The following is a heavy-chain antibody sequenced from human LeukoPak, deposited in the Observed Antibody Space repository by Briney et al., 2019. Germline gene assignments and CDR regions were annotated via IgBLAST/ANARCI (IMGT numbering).Heavy chain of an antibody. CDR1: GFTFITYT. Sequence: GGSLRLSCVASGFTFITYTMNWVRQAPGKGLEWVSSISSSSSTKYYADSVKGRFTISRDNAKNSLYLQVSSLRDEDTAIYYCARMRGPTTGALDIWGPGTMVAVSS. D-gene: IGHD1-26*01. V-gene: IGHV3-48*02. CDR2: ISSSSSTK. J-gene: IGHJ3*02. CDR3: ARMRGPTTGALDI.